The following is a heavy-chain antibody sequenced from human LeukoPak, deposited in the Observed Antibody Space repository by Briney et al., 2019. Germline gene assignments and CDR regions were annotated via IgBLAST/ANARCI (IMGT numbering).Heavy chain of an antibody. J-gene: IGHJ5*02. D-gene: IGHD2-15*01. Sequence: SETLSLNCAVYGWFCRGYFWSWIRQPPGEGLGWGGEINHSGRTNHKPSLKGRVTISVDTAENQFSLKLSSVTAADTGVYFCSIREGGPPHHRWFYPRGQGTLVPVSS. CDR2: INHSGRT. CDR1: GWFCRGYF. CDR3: SIREGGPPHHRWFYP. V-gene: IGHV4-34*01.